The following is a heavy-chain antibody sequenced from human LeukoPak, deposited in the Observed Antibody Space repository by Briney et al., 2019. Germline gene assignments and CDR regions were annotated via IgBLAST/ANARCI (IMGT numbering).Heavy chain of an antibody. CDR1: GDSISSGRNY. Sequence: SETLSLTCSVSGDSISSGRNYWGWIRQSPGKGLEWIASVYSSGNTHSNPSLKSRVSISVDTSKNQVSLKLYSVTASDAAIYYCARHLSGTTMSHYFDFWGQGTLVTVSS. V-gene: IGHV4-39*01. D-gene: IGHD1-1*01. CDR2: VYSSGNT. CDR3: ARHLSGTTMSHYFDF. J-gene: IGHJ4*02.